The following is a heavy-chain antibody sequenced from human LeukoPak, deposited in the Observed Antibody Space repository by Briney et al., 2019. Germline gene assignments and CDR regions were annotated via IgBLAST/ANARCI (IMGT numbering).Heavy chain of an antibody. Sequence: PESLSLTCTVAGGSISSSGSYWGWLRQPPGKGLEGIGRIYYSGNTYNPSLKSRVTISVDTSKNQFSLNLTSVTAADTAVYYCARVMAARREDLNWFDPWGQGTLVTVSS. CDR3: ARVMAARREDLNWFDP. CDR1: GGSISSSGSY. D-gene: IGHD6-6*01. V-gene: IGHV4-39*07. CDR2: IYYSGNT. J-gene: IGHJ5*02.